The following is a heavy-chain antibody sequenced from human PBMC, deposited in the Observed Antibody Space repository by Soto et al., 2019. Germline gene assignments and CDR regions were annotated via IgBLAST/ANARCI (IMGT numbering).Heavy chain of an antibody. V-gene: IGHV3-11*01. J-gene: IGHJ3*02. Sequence: PGGSLRLSCAASGFTFSDYYMSWIRQAPGKGLEWVSHISSGGSDKYHADSVKGRFTISRDNAKKSLYLQMNSLRAEDTAVYYCARDLGGYCSSPSCLDAFHIWGPGPMVTVS. CDR1: GFTFSDYY. CDR3: ARDLGGYCSSPSCLDAFHI. CDR2: ISSGGSDK. D-gene: IGHD2-2*01.